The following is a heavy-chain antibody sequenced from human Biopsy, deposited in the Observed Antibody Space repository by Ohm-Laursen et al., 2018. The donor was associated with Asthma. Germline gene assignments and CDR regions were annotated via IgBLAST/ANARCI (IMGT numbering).Heavy chain of an antibody. V-gene: IGHV3-9*01. CDR2: ISWNSGSI. J-gene: IGHJ4*02. D-gene: IGHD1-26*01. CDR1: GFTFDDYA. Sequence: SLRLSCAASGFTFDDYAMHWVRQAPGKGLEWVSGISWNSGSIGYVDSVKGRFTISRDNAKNSLYLQMNSLRAEDKALYYCAKGEWELLEANFDYWGQGTLVTVSS. CDR3: AKGEWELLEANFDY.